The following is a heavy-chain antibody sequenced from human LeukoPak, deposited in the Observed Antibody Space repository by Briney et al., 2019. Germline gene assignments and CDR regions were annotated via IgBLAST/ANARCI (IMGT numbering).Heavy chain of an antibody. CDR2: IYWDDDK. D-gene: IGHD3-22*01. J-gene: IGHJ3*02. V-gene: IGHV2-5*02. CDR3: AHSTMIVVVIPDGAFDI. Sequence: SGPTLVKPTQTLTLTCTFSGFSLSTSGVGVGWIRQPPGKALEWLALIYWDDDKRYSPSLKSRLTITKDTSKNQVVLTMTNMDPVDTATYYCAHSTMIVVVIPDGAFDIWGQGTMVTVSS. CDR1: GFSLSTSGVG.